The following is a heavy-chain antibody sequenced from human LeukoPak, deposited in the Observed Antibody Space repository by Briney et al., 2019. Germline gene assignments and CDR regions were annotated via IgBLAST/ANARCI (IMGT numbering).Heavy chain of an antibody. CDR3: AREKVDLRAFDI. CDR1: GGSFSGYY. V-gene: IGHV4-34*01. D-gene: IGHD3-3*01. Sequence: SETLSLTCAVYGGSFSGYYWSWIRQPPGKGLEWIGEINHSGSTNYNPSLKSRVTISVDTSKNQFSLKLSPVTAADAAVYYCAREKVDLRAFDIWGQGTTVTVSS. J-gene: IGHJ3*02. CDR2: INHSGST.